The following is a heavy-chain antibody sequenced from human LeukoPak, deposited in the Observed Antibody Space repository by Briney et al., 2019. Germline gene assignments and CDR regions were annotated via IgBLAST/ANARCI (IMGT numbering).Heavy chain of an antibody. CDR1: GFTFSSYG. J-gene: IGHJ4*02. CDR3: ASTSGWYEPIDY. D-gene: IGHD6-19*01. Sequence: GRSLRLSCAASGFTFSSYGMHWVRQAPGKGLEWVAVIWYDGSNKYYADSVKGRFTISRDNSMNTLYLQMNSLRAEDTAVYYCASTSGWYEPIDYWGQGTLVTVSS. V-gene: IGHV3-33*01. CDR2: IWYDGSNK.